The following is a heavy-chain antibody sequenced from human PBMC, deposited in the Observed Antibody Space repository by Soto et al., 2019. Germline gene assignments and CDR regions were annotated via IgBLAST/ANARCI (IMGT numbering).Heavy chain of an antibody. J-gene: IGHJ4*02. V-gene: IGHV3-23*01. D-gene: IGHD6-19*01. CDR3: AKADGEQWLLPHLED. CDR1: GFKFNKYA. CDR2: ISCCGGTA. Sequence: EVQLLESGGGLVRPGESLRLSCAASGFKFNKYAMSWVRQAPGEGLEWVSGISCCGGTASYADSVKGRFTSARDDSKNTLYLHMNSRRVEDTAEYYCAKADGEQWLLPHLEDWGRGTLVTVS.